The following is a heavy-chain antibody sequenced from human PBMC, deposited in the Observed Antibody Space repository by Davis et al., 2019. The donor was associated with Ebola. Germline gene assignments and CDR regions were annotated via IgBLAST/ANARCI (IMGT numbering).Heavy chain of an antibody. CDR3: AKEEEYCGGDCYGYFDY. CDR1: GFTFNKYA. CDR2: VSGRATTI. D-gene: IGHD2-21*02. J-gene: IGHJ4*02. V-gene: IGHV3-23*01. Sequence: PGGSLRLSCAASGFTFNKYAMSWVRQAPGKGLEWVSVVSGRATTIYYADSVKGRFTISRDNSKNTLYLQMNSLRAEDTALYYCAKEEEYCGGDCYGYFDYWGQGTLVTVSS.